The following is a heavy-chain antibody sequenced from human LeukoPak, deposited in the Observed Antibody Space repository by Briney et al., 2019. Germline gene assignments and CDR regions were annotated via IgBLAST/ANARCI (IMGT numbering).Heavy chain of an antibody. D-gene: IGHD3-16*01. J-gene: IGHJ4*02. V-gene: IGHV1-8*03. Sequence: ASVKVSCKASGYTFTSYDINWVRQATGQGLEWMGWMNPNSGNTGYAQKFQGRVTITRNTSISTAYMEVSSLRSEDTAAYYCARGLWRRGLNFDYWGQGTLVTVSS. CDR2: MNPNSGNT. CDR3: ARGLWRRGLNFDY. CDR1: GYTFTSYD.